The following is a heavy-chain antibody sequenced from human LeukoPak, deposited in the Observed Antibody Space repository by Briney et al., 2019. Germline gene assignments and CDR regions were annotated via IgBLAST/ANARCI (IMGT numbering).Heavy chain of an antibody. V-gene: IGHV3-11*03. CDR1: GFTFSDHY. CDR3: ARCDYGGDYFDY. Sequence: GGSLRLSCEVSGFTFSDHYMSWIRQAPGKRLEWVSYISSGSTYTNYADSVEGRFTISRDNAKNSLYLQMNSLRAEDTAVYYCARCDYGGDYFDYWGQGTLVTVSS. J-gene: IGHJ4*02. CDR2: ISSGSTYT. D-gene: IGHD4-23*01.